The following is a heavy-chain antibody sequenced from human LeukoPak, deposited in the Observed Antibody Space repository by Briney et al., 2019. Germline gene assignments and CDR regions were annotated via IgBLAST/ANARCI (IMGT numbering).Heavy chain of an antibody. D-gene: IGHD6-13*01. Sequence: SVKVSCKASGGTFSSYAISWVRQAPGQGLEWMGGIIPIFGTANYAQKFQGRVTITADESTSTAYMELSSLRSEDTAVYYCARVLLPRVSSSWTPPDYWGQGTLVTVSS. CDR3: ARVLLPRVSSSWTPPDY. CDR2: IIPIFGTA. CDR1: GGTFSSYA. V-gene: IGHV1-69*01. J-gene: IGHJ4*02.